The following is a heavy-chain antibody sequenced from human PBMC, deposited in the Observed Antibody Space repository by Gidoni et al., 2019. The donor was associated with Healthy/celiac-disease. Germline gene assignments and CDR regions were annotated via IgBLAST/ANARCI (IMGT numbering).Heavy chain of an antibody. CDR2: IIPIFGTA. V-gene: IGHV1-69*06. D-gene: IGHD1-1*01. Sequence: QVQLVQSGAAVKKPGSSVKVSCKASGGTFSSYAISWVRQAPGQGLEWMGGIIPIFGTANYAQKFQGRVTITADKSTSTAYMELSSLRSEDTAVYYCATHSNWNDVRFGFDYWGQGTLVTVSS. CDR1: GGTFSSYA. J-gene: IGHJ4*02. CDR3: ATHSNWNDVRFGFDY.